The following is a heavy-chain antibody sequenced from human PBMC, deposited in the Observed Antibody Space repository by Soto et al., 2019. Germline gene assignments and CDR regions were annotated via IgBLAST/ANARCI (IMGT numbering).Heavy chain of an antibody. CDR2: FNAGNGET. J-gene: IGHJ3*02. Sequence: ASVKVSCKASGYTFTSYAMHWVRQAPGQRLEWMGGFNAGNGETKYAQKFQGRVTITEDTSTNTAYMELSSLRSEDTAVYYCATSPLPNYYDSSGPHDAFDIWGQGTMVTVSS. CDR3: ATSPLPNYYDSSGPHDAFDI. CDR1: GYTFTSYA. D-gene: IGHD3-22*01. V-gene: IGHV1-3*01.